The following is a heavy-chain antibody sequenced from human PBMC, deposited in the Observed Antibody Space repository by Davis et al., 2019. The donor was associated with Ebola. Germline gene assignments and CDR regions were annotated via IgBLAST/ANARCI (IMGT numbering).Heavy chain of an antibody. CDR2: IDHSGTT. D-gene: IGHD2/OR15-2a*01. Sequence: MPSETLSLTCAVSGDSITSNTWWRWVRQPPGKGLEWIGEIDHSGTTTYNPSLGTRVTISVDKSQRRLSLKVSSVTAADTAVYYCARLRESIESYYFDSWGEGILVTVSS. CDR3: ARLRESIESYYFDS. J-gene: IGHJ4*02. V-gene: IGHV4-4*02. CDR1: GDSITSNTW.